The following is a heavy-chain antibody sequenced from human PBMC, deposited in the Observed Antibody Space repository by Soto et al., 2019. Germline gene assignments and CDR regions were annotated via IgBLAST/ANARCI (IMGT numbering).Heavy chain of an antibody. CDR1: GDSIRTDNW. CDR3: ARDSAGAGESDRFDY. Sequence: NPSETLSLTCAVSGDSIRTDNWCSWVRQPPGKGLEWIGEVYENGHTNYNPSLKSRVAMSVDTTKNQFSLKLTSVTAADTAMYYCARDSAGAGESDRFDYWGQGAQVTVSS. V-gene: IGHV4-4*02. CDR2: VYENGHT. J-gene: IGHJ4*02.